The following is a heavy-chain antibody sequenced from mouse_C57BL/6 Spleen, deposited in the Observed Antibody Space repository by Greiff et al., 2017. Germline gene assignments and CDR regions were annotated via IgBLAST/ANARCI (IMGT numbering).Heavy chain of an antibody. V-gene: IGHV1-72*01. J-gene: IGHJ2*01. D-gene: IGHD2-10*01. CDR1: GYTFTSYW. CDR2: IDPNSGGT. CDR3: ARSSYGNYKD. Sequence: QVQLKQPGAELVMPGASVKLSCKASGYTFTSYWMHWVKQRPGRGLEWIGRIDPNSGGTKYNEKFKSKATLTVDKPSSTAYMQLSSLTSEDSAVYYCARSSYGNYKDWGQGTTLTVSS.